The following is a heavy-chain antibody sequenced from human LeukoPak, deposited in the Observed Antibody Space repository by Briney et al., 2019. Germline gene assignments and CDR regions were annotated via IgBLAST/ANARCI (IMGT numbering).Heavy chain of an antibody. Sequence: PGGSLRLSCAASGFTFSSYAMHWVRQAPGKGLEWVAVISYDGSNKYYADSVKGRFTISRDNSKNTLYLQMNSLRAEDTAVYYCAKEAREEYRAAAVDYWGQGTLVTVSS. D-gene: IGHD6-13*01. CDR2: ISYDGSNK. J-gene: IGHJ4*02. CDR3: AKEAREEYRAAAVDY. CDR1: GFTFSSYA. V-gene: IGHV3-30-3*01.